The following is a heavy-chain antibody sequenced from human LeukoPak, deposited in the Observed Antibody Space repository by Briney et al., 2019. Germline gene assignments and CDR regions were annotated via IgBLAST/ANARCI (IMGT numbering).Heavy chain of an antibody. CDR2: IWFDGSNK. J-gene: IGHJ4*02. V-gene: IGHV3-30*02. Sequence: PGGSLRLSCAASGFTFSSFAIHWVRQAPGKGLEWVAIIWFDGSNKYYADSVKGRFTISRDNSKNTLSLQMNSLRTEDTAVFYCAKGSGGSGSFYNHFDCWGQGTLVTVSS. CDR3: AKGSGGSGSFYNHFDC. D-gene: IGHD3-10*01. CDR1: GFTFSSFA.